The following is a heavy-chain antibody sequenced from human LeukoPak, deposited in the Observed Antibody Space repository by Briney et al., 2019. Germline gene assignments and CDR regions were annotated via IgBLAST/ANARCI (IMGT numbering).Heavy chain of an antibody. CDR3: ARDHIVVVPAYYYGMDV. Sequence: ASVKVSCKASGYTFTSYGISWVRQAPGQGLEWMGWISAYNGNTNYAQKLQGRVTMTTDTSTSTAYMELRSLGSDDTAVYYCARDHIVVVPAYYYGMDVWGQGTTVTVSS. V-gene: IGHV1-18*01. CDR2: ISAYNGNT. D-gene: IGHD2-2*01. CDR1: GYTFTSYG. J-gene: IGHJ6*02.